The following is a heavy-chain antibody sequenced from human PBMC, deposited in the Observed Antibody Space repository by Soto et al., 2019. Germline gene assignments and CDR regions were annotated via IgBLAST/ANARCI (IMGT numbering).Heavy chain of an antibody. D-gene: IGHD3-22*01. V-gene: IGHV5-51*01. CDR2: IYPGDSDT. CDR3: ARGTYYYDSIAPSTPLVYSMXV. Sequence: GESLXISCKGSGYSFTSDWIGWVRQMAGKGLEWMGIIYPGDSDTRYSPSFQGQVTISADKSISTAYLQWSSLKASDSARYYYARGTYYYDSIAPSTPLVYSMXVWGHGTPVXVSS. CDR1: GYSFTSDW. J-gene: IGHJ6*02.